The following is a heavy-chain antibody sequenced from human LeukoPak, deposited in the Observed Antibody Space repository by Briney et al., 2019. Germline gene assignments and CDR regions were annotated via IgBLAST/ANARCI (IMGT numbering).Heavy chain of an antibody. CDR2: IYHSGST. CDR3: ARVPFIAAAGTNWFDP. V-gene: IGHV4-38-2*01. D-gene: IGHD6-13*01. J-gene: IGHJ5*02. Sequence: PSETLSLTCAVSGYSISSGYYWGWIWQPPGKGLEWIGSIYHSGSTYYNPSLKSRVTISVDTSKNQFSLKLSSVTAADTAVYYCARVPFIAAAGTNWFDPWGQGTLVTVSS. CDR1: GYSISSGYY.